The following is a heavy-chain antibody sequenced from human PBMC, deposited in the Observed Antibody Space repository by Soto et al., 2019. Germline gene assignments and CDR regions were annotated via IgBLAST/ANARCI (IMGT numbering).Heavy chain of an antibody. D-gene: IGHD2-8*01. J-gene: IGHJ4*02. CDR2: IYPDSGGT. V-gene: IGHV1-2*02. Sequence: ASVKVSCKTSGYTFSGFYIPWVRQAPGQGLESMGWIYPDSGGTDYAQKFQGRVTMTRDTSISTAYMELSRLRSDDTAVYYCRVTGVSEVDYWGQGTLVTVSS. CDR1: GYTFSGFY. CDR3: RVTGVSEVDY.